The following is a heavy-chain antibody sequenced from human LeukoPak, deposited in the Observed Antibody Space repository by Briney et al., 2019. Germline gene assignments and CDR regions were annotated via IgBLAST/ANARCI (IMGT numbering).Heavy chain of an antibody. D-gene: IGHD3-10*01. J-gene: IGHJ4*02. CDR2: FDPEDGET. V-gene: IGHV1-24*01. CDR1: GYTFTSYG. CDR3: ATWHGDSFDY. Sequence: ASVKVSCKASGYTFTSYGISWVRQAPGKGLEWMGGFDPEDGETIYAQKFQGRVTMTEDTSTDTAYMELSSLRSEDTAVYYCATWHGDSFDYWGQGTLVTVSS.